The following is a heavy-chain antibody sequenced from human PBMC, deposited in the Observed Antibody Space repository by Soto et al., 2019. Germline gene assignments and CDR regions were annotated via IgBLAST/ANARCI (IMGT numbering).Heavy chain of an antibody. CDR3: ARMRGLGEISPYFDS. CDR1: GGSISDYQ. D-gene: IGHD3-16*02. J-gene: IGHJ4*02. Sequence: LCGGSISDYQWNWIRQPPGKGLEWIGYIYHSGRTNYNPSLNSRVTISLDTSAKQFSLRLRSVTAADTAVYYCARMRGLGEISPYFDSWGQGALVTVSS. CDR2: IYHSGRT. V-gene: IGHV4-59*01.